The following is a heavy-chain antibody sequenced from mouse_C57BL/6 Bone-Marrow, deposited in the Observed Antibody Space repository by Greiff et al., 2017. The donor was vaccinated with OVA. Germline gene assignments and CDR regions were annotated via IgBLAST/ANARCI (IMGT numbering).Heavy chain of an antibody. D-gene: IGHD4-1*01. V-gene: IGHV1-81*01. CDR3: ARNLWDAFAY. Sequence: QVQLQQSGAELARPGASVKLSFKASGYTFTSYGISWVKQRTGQGLEWIGEIYPRSGNTYYNEKFKGKATLTADKSSSTAYMELRSLTSEDSAVYFCARNLWDAFAYWGQGTLVTVSA. CDR1: GYTFTSYG. J-gene: IGHJ3*01. CDR2: IYPRSGNT.